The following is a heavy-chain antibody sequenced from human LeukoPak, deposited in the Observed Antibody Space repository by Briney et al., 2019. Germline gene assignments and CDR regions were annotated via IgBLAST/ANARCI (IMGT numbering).Heavy chain of an antibody. J-gene: IGHJ6*03. CDR3: ARGGGVKGYYYYMDV. Sequence: SETLSLTCTVSGGSISSYYWSWIRQPPGKGLEWIGYIYYSGSTNHNPSLKSRVTISVDTSKNQFSLKLSSVTAADTAVYYCARGGGVKGYYYYMDVWGKGTTVTVSS. CDR1: GGSISSYY. D-gene: IGHD3-16*01. V-gene: IGHV4-59*01. CDR2: IYYSGST.